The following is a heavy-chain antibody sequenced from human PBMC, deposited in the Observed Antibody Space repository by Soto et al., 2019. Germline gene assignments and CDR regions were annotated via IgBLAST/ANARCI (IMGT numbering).Heavy chain of an antibody. Sequence: GGSLRLSCAASGFTFSSYSMNWVRQAPGKGLEWVSSISSSSSYIYYADSVKGRFTISRDNAKNSLYLQMNSLRAEDTAVYYCARGGASGWSIRGPSAEYFQHWGQGTLVTVSS. D-gene: IGHD6-19*01. CDR2: ISSSSSYI. J-gene: IGHJ1*01. CDR1: GFTFSSYS. V-gene: IGHV3-21*01. CDR3: ARGGASGWSIRGPSAEYFQH.